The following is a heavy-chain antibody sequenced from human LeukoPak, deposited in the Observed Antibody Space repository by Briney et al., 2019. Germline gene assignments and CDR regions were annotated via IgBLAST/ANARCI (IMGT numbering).Heavy chain of an antibody. Sequence: ASVKVSCKASGYTFTGYYMHWVRQAPGQGLEWMGWINPNSGGTNYAQKFQGGVTMTRDTSISTAYMELSRLRSDDTAVYYCARALHDSSGYYFDYWGQGTLVTVSS. CDR2: INPNSGGT. D-gene: IGHD3-22*01. J-gene: IGHJ4*02. CDR1: GYTFTGYY. V-gene: IGHV1-2*02. CDR3: ARALHDSSGYYFDY.